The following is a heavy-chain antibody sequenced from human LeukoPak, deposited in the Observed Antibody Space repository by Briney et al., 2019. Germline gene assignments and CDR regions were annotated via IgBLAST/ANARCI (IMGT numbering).Heavy chain of an antibody. CDR2: INHSGST. V-gene: IGHV4-34*01. D-gene: IGHD6-19*01. CDR1: GGSFSGYY. J-gene: IGHJ5*02. Sequence: KASETLSLTCAVYGGSFSGYYWSWIRQPPGKGLEWIGEINHSGSTNYNPSLKSRVTISVDTSKNQFSLKLSSMTAADTAVYYCARVLSYSSGWRRRFDPWGQGTLVTVSS. CDR3: ARVLSYSSGWRRRFDP.